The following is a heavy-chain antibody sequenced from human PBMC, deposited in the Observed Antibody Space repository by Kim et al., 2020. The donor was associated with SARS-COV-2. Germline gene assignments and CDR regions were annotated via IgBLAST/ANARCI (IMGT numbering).Heavy chain of an antibody. Sequence: GGSLRLSCAASGFTFSGSAMHWVRQASGKGLEWVGRIRSKANSYATAYAASVKGRFTISRDDSKNTAYLQMNSLKTEDTAVYYCTSIPGPFQHWGQGTLVTVSS. CDR1: GFTFSGSA. J-gene: IGHJ1*01. CDR2: IRSKANSYAT. D-gene: IGHD2-2*02. V-gene: IGHV3-73*01. CDR3: TSIPGPFQH.